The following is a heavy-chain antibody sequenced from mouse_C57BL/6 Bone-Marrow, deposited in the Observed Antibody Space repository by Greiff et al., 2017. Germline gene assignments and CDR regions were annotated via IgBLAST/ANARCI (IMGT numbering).Heavy chain of an antibody. J-gene: IGHJ2*01. Sequence: QVHVKQPGAELVMPGASVKLSCKASGYTFTSYWMHWVKQRPGQGLEWIGEIDPSDSYTNYNQKFKGKSTLTVDKSSSTAYMQLSSLTSEDSAVYYCAREGTTVVATPYYFDYWGQGTTLTVSS. CDR2: IDPSDSYT. V-gene: IGHV1-69*01. D-gene: IGHD1-1*01. CDR1: GYTFTSYW. CDR3: AREGTTVVATPYYFDY.